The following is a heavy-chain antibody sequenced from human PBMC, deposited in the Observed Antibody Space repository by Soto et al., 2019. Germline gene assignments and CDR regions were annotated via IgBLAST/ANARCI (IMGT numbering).Heavy chain of an antibody. CDR1: GGSISSYY. CDR2: IYYSGST. D-gene: IGHD3-3*01. CDR3: AREAISDDFWSGYFGA. J-gene: IGHJ5*02. V-gene: IGHV4-59*01. Sequence: QVQLQESGPGLVKPSETLSLTCTVSGGSISSYYWSWIRQPPGKGLEWIGYIYYSGSTNYNPSLKSRVTISVDTSKNQFSLKLSSVTAADTAVYYCAREAISDDFWSGYFGAWGQGTLVTVSS.